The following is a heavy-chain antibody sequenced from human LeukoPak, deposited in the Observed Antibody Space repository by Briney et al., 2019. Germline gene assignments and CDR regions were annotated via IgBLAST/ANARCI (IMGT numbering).Heavy chain of an antibody. Sequence: GGSLRLSCAASGFTFSSYVMSWVRQAPGKGLEWVSAISGSGGSTYYADSVKGRFTISRDNSKNTLYLQMNSLRAEDTAVYYCAKVINYYDSSGYYPGPYYFDYWGQGTLVTVSS. J-gene: IGHJ4*02. CDR3: AKVINYYDSSGYYPGPYYFDY. V-gene: IGHV3-23*01. CDR1: GFTFSSYV. D-gene: IGHD3-22*01. CDR2: ISGSGGST.